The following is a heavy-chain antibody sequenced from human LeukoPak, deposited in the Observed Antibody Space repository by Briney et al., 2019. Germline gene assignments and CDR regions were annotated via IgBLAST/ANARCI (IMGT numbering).Heavy chain of an antibody. D-gene: IGHD3-22*01. V-gene: IGHV3-21*01. Sequence: GGSLRLSCAASGFTFSNYSMHWVRQAPGKGLEWVSCFSSSGSYIYYADSVRGRFTISRDNARTSLYLQMNSLRAEDTAVYYCARPGYDTSGYHYYYYGMDVWGQGTTVTVSS. CDR3: ARPGYDTSGYHYYYYGMDV. CDR2: FSSSGSYI. J-gene: IGHJ6*02. CDR1: GFTFSNYS.